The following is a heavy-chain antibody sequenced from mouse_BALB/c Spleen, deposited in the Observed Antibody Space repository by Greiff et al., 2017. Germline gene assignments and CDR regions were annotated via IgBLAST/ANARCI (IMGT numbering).Heavy chain of an antibody. D-gene: IGHD1-1*01. CDR2: IYPGSGNT. CDR1: GYAFTNYW. V-gene: IGHV1-63*01. J-gene: IGHJ3*01. CDR3: ARKDYYGFAY. Sequence: QVQLKQSGAELVRPGTSVKISCKASGYAFTNYWLGCVKQRPGHGLEWIGDIYPGSGNTYYNEKFKGKATLTADKSSSTAYMQLSSLTSEDSAVYFCARKDYYGFAYWGQGTLVTVSA.